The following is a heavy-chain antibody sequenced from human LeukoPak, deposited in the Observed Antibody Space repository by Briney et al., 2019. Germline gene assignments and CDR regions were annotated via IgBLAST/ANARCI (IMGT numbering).Heavy chain of an antibody. Sequence: SETLSLTCAVYGGSFSGYYWSWIRQPPGKGLEWIGEINHSGRTNYNPSLKSRVTILVDTSKSQFSLELSSVTAADTAVYYCATEGDPDYGGRFDPWGQGTLVTVSS. CDR1: GGSFSGYY. CDR2: INHSGRT. CDR3: ATEGDPDYGGRFDP. J-gene: IGHJ5*02. D-gene: IGHD4-23*01. V-gene: IGHV4-34*01.